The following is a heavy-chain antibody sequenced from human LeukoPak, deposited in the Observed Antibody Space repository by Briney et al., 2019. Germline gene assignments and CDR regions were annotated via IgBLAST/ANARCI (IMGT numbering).Heavy chain of an antibody. D-gene: IGHD5-24*01. Sequence: AGGSLRLSCAASGFTFSSYAMPWVRQAPGKGLEWVAVIWYDGSNKYYADSVKGRFTISRDDSKNTLYLQMNSLRAEDTAVYFCARAGGGYNLYWFDPWGQGTLVTVSS. J-gene: IGHJ5*02. CDR2: IWYDGSNK. CDR1: GFTFSSYA. V-gene: IGHV3-33*01. CDR3: ARAGGGYNLYWFDP.